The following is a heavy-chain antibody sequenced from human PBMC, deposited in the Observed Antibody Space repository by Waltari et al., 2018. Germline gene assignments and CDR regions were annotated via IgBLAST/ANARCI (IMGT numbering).Heavy chain of an antibody. V-gene: IGHV1-69*01. CDR2: IIPIFGTA. CDR3: ARGPIPLYNWNYVTPFDY. CDR1: GGTFSSYA. D-gene: IGHD1-7*01. J-gene: IGHJ4*02. Sequence: QVQLVQSGAEVKKPGSSVKVSCKAFGGTFSSYAISWVRQAPGQGLEWMGGIIPIFGTANYAQKFQGRVTITADESTSTAYMELSSLRSEDTAVYYCARGPIPLYNWNYVTPFDYWGQGTLVTVSS.